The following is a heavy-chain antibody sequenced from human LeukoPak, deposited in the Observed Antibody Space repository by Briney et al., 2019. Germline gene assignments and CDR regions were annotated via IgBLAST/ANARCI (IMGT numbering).Heavy chain of an antibody. CDR1: GFTFSSYA. CDR3: ARLPRITTLLVEGSDY. CDR2: ISYDGSNK. Sequence: GGSLRLSCAASGFTFSSYAMHWVRQAPGKGLEWVAVISYDGSNKYYADSVKGRFTISRDNSKNTLYLQMNSLRAEDTAVYYCARLPRITTLLVEGSDYWGQGTLVTVSS. D-gene: IGHD3-10*01. J-gene: IGHJ4*02. V-gene: IGHV3-30-3*01.